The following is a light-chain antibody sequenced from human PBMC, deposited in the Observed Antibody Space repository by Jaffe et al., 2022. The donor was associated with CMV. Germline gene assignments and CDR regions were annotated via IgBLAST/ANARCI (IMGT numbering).Light chain of an antibody. CDR2: GAS. CDR1: QTVSSRY. J-gene: IGKJ2*01. CDR3: QQYGSLPYT. V-gene: IGKV3-20*01. Sequence: EIVLTQSPGTLSLSPGERATLSCRASQTVSSRYLVWYQQKPGQAPRLLIYGASSRATGIPDRFSGSGSGTDFTLTIIRLEPEDFAVYYCQQYGSLPYTFGQGTKLEIK.